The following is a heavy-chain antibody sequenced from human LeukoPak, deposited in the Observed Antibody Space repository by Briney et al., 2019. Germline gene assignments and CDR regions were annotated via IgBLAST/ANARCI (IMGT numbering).Heavy chain of an antibody. D-gene: IGHD3-10*01. CDR3: AKEGGNYYGSGSYYNGLFDY. J-gene: IGHJ4*02. Sequence: PGGSLRLSCAASGFTFSSYGMHWVRQAPGKGLEWVAVISYDGSNKYYADSVKGRFTISRDNSKNTLYLQMNSLRAEDTAVYYCAKEGGNYYGSGSYYNGLFDYWGQGTLVTVSS. CDR1: GFTFSSYG. V-gene: IGHV3-30*18. CDR2: ISYDGSNK.